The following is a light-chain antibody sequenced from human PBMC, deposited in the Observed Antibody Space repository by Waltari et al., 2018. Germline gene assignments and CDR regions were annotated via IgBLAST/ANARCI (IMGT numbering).Light chain of an antibody. V-gene: IGKV3-11*01. Sequence: EVVLIQSPAILSLSPGERATLLCRASRSISTDLAWYQHKPGKAPKIVIFDSLNRATGIPARFSGSGSGTDFTLTITNVEPEDFAVYYCQQRYSWPRTFGQGTKVEI. CDR3: QQRYSWPRT. CDR2: DSL. CDR1: RSISTD. J-gene: IGKJ1*01.